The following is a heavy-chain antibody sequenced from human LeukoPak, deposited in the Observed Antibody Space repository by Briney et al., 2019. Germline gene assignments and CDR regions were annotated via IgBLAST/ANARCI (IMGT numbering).Heavy chain of an antibody. D-gene: IGHD2-15*01. J-gene: IGHJ5*02. CDR1: RFTFSSYE. CDR2: ISSSGSTI. CDR3: ARERICSGASCPFDP. V-gene: IGHV3-48*03. Sequence: GGSLRLSCAASRFTFSSYEMNWVRQAPGKGLEWVSYISSSGSTIYYADSVKGRFTISRDNAKNSLYLQMNSLRAEDTAVYYCARERICSGASCPFDPWGQGTLVTVSP.